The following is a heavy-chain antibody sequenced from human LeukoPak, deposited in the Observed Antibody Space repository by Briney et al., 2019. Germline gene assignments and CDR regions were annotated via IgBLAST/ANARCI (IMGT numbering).Heavy chain of an antibody. D-gene: IGHD6-6*01. Sequence: ASVKVSCKASGYTFTGYYMHWVRQAPGQGLEWMGWINPNSGGTNYAQKFQGRVTMTRDTSISTAYMELSRLRSDDTAVYYCARQGLIAARSGNWFDPWGQGTLATVSS. V-gene: IGHV1-2*02. J-gene: IGHJ5*02. CDR1: GYTFTGYY. CDR3: ARQGLIAARSGNWFDP. CDR2: INPNSGGT.